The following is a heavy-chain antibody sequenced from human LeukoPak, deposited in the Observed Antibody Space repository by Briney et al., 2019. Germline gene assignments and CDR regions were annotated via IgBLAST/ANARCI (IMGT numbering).Heavy chain of an antibody. D-gene: IGHD1-26*01. CDR2: INPNSGGT. V-gene: IGHV1-2*02. CDR3: ARGARELLSGFRFDY. Sequence: GASVKVSCKASGYTFTGYYMHWVRQAPGQGLEWMGWINPNSGGTNYAQKFQGRVTMTRNTSISTAYMELSSLRSEDTAVYYCARGARELLSGFRFDYWGQGTLVTVSS. J-gene: IGHJ4*02. CDR1: GYTFTGYY.